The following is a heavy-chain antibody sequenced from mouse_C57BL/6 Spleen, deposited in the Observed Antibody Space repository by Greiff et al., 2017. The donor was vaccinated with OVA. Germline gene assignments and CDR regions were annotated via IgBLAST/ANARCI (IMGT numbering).Heavy chain of an antibody. CDR1: GFNIKDYS. V-gene: IGHV14-2*01. CDR2: IDPEDGEP. CDR3: ASTTVVRLGWYCDV. J-gene: IGHJ1*03. Sequence: EVQLQQSGAELVKPGASVKLSCTASGFNIKDYSMPWVTQRTEQGLAWIGRIDPEDGEPKYAPKFQGKATITADTSSNTAYLQLSSLTSEDTAVYYCASTTVVRLGWYCDVWGTGTTVTVSS. D-gene: IGHD1-1*01.